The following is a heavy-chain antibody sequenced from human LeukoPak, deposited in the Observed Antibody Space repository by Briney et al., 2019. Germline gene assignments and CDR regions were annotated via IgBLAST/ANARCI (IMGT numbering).Heavy chain of an antibody. D-gene: IGHD3-10*01. CDR2: IYYSGST. CDR3: ARESYGGSWFDP. Sequence: PSETLSLTCTVSGGSISSYYWSWIRQPPGKGLEWIGYIYYSGSTNYNPSLKSRVTISVGTSKNQFSLKLSSVTAADTAVYYCARESYGGSWFDPWGQGTLVTVSS. V-gene: IGHV4-59*01. CDR1: GGSISSYY. J-gene: IGHJ5*02.